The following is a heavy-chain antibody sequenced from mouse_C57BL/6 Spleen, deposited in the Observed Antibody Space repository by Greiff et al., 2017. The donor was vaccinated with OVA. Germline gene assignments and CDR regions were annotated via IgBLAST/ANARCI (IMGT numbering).Heavy chain of an antibody. CDR1: GYAFSSSW. J-gene: IGHJ2*01. Sequence: VKLVESGPELVKPGASVKISCKASGYAFSSSWMNWVKQRPGKGLEWIGRIYPGDGDTNYNGKFKGKATLTADKSSSTAYMQLSSLTSEDSAVYFCAREGNYYGSSDYWGQGTTLTVSS. V-gene: IGHV1-82*01. CDR3: AREGNYYGSSDY. CDR2: IYPGDGDT. D-gene: IGHD1-1*01.